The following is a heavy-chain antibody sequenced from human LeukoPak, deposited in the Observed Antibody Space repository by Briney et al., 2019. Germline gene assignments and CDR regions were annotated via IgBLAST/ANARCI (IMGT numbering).Heavy chain of an antibody. Sequence: SETLSLSCTVSGGSISSSSYYWGWIRQPPGKGLEWIGSIYYSGSTYYNPSLKSRVTISVDTSKNQFSLKLSSVTAADTAVYYCARDRITMIVVVTEYFDYWGQGTLVTVSS. V-gene: IGHV4-39*07. J-gene: IGHJ4*02. CDR2: IYYSGST. CDR1: GGSISSSSYY. D-gene: IGHD3-22*01. CDR3: ARDRITMIVVVTEYFDY.